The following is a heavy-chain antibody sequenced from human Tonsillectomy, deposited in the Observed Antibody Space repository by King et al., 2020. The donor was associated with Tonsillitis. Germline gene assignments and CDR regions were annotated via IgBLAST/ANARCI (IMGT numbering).Heavy chain of an antibody. D-gene: IGHD6-13*01. Sequence: VQLVESGGGLVQPGGSLRLSCAASGFTLANYWMSWVRQAPGKGLEWVANIKQDGNEMYHVDSVKGRFNISRDNAKNSLFLQMNSLRAEDTAVYYCARGTTSSWRFGSYFQHWGQGTVVTVS. V-gene: IGHV3-7*03. CDR3: ARGTTSSWRFGSYFQH. CDR2: IKQDGNEM. CDR1: GFTLANYW. J-gene: IGHJ1*01.